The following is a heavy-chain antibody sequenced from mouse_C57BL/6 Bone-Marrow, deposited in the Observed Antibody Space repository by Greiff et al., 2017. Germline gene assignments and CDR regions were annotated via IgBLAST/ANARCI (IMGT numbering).Heavy chain of an antibody. CDR2: INPSTGGT. J-gene: IGHJ3*01. CDR1: GYSFTGYY. Sequence: SGPELVKPGASVKISCKASGYSFTGYYMNWVKQSPETSLEWIGEINPSTGGTTYNQKFKAKATLTVDKSSSTAYMQLKSLTSEDSAVYYCARENYGSWFAYWGQGTLVTVSA. CDR3: ARENYGSWFAY. V-gene: IGHV1-42*01. D-gene: IGHD1-1*01.